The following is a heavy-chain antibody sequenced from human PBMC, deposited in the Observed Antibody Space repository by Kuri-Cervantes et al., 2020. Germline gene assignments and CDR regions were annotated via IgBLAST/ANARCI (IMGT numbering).Heavy chain of an antibody. D-gene: IGHD3-22*01. J-gene: IGHJ4*02. V-gene: IGHV1-2*02. CDR2: INPNSGGT. CDR3: ARDVEVGYDSSGYYVGVFDY. Sequence: GESLKISCKASGYTFTGYYMHWVRQAPGQGLEWMGWINPNSGGTNYAQKFQGRVTMTRDTSISTAYMELSRLRSDDTAVYYCARDVEVGYDSSGYYVGVFDYWGQGTLVTVSS. CDR1: GYTFTGYY.